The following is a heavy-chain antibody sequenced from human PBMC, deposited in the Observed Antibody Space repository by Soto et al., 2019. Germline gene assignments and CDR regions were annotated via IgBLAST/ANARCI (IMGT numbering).Heavy chain of an antibody. J-gene: IGHJ4*02. Sequence: SETLSLTCAVYGGSFSGYYWSWIRQPPGKGLEWIGETNHSGSTNYNPSLKSRVTISVDTSKNQFSLKLSSVTAADTAVYYCAREKLVYYGFWSGYQTSPHYFDYWGQGTLVTVSS. D-gene: IGHD3-3*01. CDR1: GGSFSGYY. CDR2: TNHSGST. CDR3: AREKLVYYGFWSGYQTSPHYFDY. V-gene: IGHV4-34*01.